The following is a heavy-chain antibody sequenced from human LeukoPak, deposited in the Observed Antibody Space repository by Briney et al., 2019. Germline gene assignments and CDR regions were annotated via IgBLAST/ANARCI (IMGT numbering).Heavy chain of an antibody. D-gene: IGHD1-26*01. J-gene: IGHJ3*02. V-gene: IGHV3-74*01. Sequence: GGSLRLFCSASGFTLSSYWMHWVRQAPGKGLVWVSRINTDGSSTNYADSVKGRFTVSRDNAKNTPYLQMNSLRAEDTAVYYCARVIGWDEPFDIWGQGTMVTVSS. CDR2: INTDGSST. CDR3: ARVIGWDEPFDI. CDR1: GFTLSSYW.